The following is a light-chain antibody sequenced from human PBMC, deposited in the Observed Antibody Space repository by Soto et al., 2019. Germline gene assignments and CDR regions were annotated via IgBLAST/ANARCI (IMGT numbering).Light chain of an antibody. CDR2: YAA. CDR1: QGVLHSTNNKSY. Sequence: TLMTQSTDTMAIALGEPATINCKYSQGVLHSTNNKSYLRSSQQKQAQHPTLLIYYAATREYGGPDRCSGSGSGANYSLTIISIQAQDEAVYYCQQHYNTPPTFGRGTKVDIK. V-gene: IGKV4-1*01. J-gene: IGKJ4*01. CDR3: QQHYNTPPT.